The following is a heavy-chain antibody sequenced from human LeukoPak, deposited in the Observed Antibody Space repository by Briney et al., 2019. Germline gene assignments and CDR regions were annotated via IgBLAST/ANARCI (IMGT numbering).Heavy chain of an antibody. J-gene: IGHJ4*02. D-gene: IGHD1-14*01. CDR3: ARGRDFLNCFDY. Sequence: PSQTLSLTCTVSGGSISSGGYSWSGIRQHPGKGLEWIGHIYYSGSTYYNPSLKSRVTISVDTSKNQFSLKLSSVTAADTAVYYCARGRDFLNCFDYWGQGTLVTVSS. V-gene: IGHV4-31*03. CDR1: GGSISSGGYS. CDR2: IYYSGST.